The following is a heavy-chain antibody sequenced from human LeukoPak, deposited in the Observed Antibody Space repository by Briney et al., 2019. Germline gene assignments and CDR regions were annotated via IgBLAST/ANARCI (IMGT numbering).Heavy chain of an antibody. CDR1: GNTVSEVS. D-gene: IGHD4-17*01. Sequence: ASVKVSCKVSGNTVSEVSMHWVRQPAGKGPEWMGGFDPEKGEIIYAQKFQGRLTLTDDTSSDTAYMELSSLKSDDTAVYYCAIPNSYSDLLALDYWGQGTLVTVSS. J-gene: IGHJ4*02. CDR3: AIPNSYSDLLALDY. CDR2: FDPEKGEI. V-gene: IGHV1-24*01.